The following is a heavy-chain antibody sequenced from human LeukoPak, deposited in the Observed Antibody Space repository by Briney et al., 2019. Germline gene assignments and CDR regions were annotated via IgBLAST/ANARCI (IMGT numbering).Heavy chain of an antibody. CDR2: ISAYNGNT. J-gene: IGHJ4*02. Sequence: ASVKVSCKASGYTFTSYGISWVRQAPGQGLEWMGWISAYNGNTNYAQKLQGRVTMTTDTSTSTAYMELRSLRSDDTAVYYCARGNVPWDGSGSPFDYWGQGTLVTVSS. CDR3: ARGNVPWDGSGSPFDY. V-gene: IGHV1-18*01. D-gene: IGHD3-10*01. CDR1: GYTFTSYG.